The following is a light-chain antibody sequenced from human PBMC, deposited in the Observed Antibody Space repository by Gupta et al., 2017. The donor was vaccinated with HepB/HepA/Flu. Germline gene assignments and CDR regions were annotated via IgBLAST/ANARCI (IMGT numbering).Light chain of an antibody. V-gene: IGLV2-14*01. CDR3: SSYTSSSTLV. CDR1: SSDVGTYNY. CDR2: DVS. Sequence: QSALTHPASVSCSPGQSITISCTGTSSDVGTYNYVSWYQQHPGKAPKLMIYDVSDRPSGVSNRFSGSKSGNTASLTISGLQAEDEADYYCSSYTSSSTLVFGGGTKLTVL. J-gene: IGLJ3*02.